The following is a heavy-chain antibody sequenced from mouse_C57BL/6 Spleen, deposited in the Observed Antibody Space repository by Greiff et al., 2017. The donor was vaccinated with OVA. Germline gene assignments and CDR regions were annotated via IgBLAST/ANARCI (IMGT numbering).Heavy chain of an antibody. Sequence: EVKLMESGGDLVKPGGSLKLSCAASGFTFSSYGMSWVRQTPDKRLEWVATISSGGSYTYYPDSVKGRFTISRDNAKNTLYLQMSSLKSEDTAMYYCARHVGNYFDYWGQGTTLTVSS. D-gene: IGHD1-1*02. V-gene: IGHV5-6*01. CDR1: GFTFSSYG. J-gene: IGHJ2*01. CDR3: ARHVGNYFDY. CDR2: ISSGGSYT.